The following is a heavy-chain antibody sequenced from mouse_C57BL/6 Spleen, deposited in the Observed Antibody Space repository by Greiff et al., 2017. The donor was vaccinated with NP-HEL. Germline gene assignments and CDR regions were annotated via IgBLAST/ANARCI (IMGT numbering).Heavy chain of an antibody. D-gene: IGHD2-5*01. CDR1: GFTFSDYG. Sequence: EVQLVESGGGLVKPGGSLKLSCAASGFTFSDYGMHWVRQAPEKGLEWVAYISSGSSTIYYADTVKGRFTISSDNAKNTLFRQMTSLRSEDTAMYYCARTYYSNSFAYWGQGTLGTVSA. CDR2: ISSGSSTI. V-gene: IGHV5-17*01. J-gene: IGHJ3*01. CDR3: ARTYYSNSFAY.